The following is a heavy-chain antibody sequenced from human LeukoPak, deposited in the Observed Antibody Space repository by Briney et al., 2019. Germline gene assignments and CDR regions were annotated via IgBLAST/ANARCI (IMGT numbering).Heavy chain of an antibody. Sequence: PSETLSLTCTVSGGSISSYYWSWIRQPAGKGLEWIGRIYTSGSTNYNPSLKIRVTMSVDTSKNQLSLKLSSLTAADPSVHSCAGTFSYGGSWYFDLWGRGTLVTVSS. CDR2: IYTSGST. CDR3: AGTFSYGGSWYFDL. CDR1: GGSISSYY. V-gene: IGHV4-4*07. D-gene: IGHD4-23*01. J-gene: IGHJ2*01.